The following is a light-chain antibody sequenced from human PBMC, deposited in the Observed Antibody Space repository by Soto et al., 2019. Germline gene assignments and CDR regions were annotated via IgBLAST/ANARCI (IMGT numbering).Light chain of an antibody. CDR3: QQYSSDSRT. Sequence: DIQMSQSPSTLSASVGDRVTLTCRASQSISTWLAWYQQKPGKAPKLLIYKASSLEGGVPSRFSGGGSGTEFTLTISSLQPDDFATYYCQQYSSDSRTFGQGTKVETK. V-gene: IGKV1-5*03. CDR1: QSISTW. CDR2: KAS. J-gene: IGKJ2*02.